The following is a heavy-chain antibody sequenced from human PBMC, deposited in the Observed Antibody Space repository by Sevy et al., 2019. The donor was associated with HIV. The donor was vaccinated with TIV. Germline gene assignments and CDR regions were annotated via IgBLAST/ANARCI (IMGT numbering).Heavy chain of an antibody. CDR1: GYPFNAYY. CDR2: INPNSGDT. V-gene: IGHV1-2*02. CDR3: ARDTGGWDY. J-gene: IGHJ4*02. Sequence: ASVKVSCKTSGYPFNAYYMQWVRQAPGQGLEWIGWINPNSGDTKYAQKFQGRVTMTRDTSISTANMELNRLRSDDTAVYYCARDTGGWDYWGQGTLVTVSS. D-gene: IGHD6-19*01.